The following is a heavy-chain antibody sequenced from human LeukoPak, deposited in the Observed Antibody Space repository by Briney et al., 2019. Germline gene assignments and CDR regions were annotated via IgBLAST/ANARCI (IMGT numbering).Heavy chain of an antibody. D-gene: IGHD1-26*01. CDR2: IYYSGST. CDR3: AREGGSYYYWFDP. Sequence: PSETLSLTCTVSGGSISSSSYYWGWIRQPPGKGLEWIGSIYYSGSTYYNPSLKSRVTISVDTSKNQFSLKLSSLTAADTAVYYCAREGGSYYYWFDPWGQGTLVTVSS. CDR1: GGSISSSSYY. J-gene: IGHJ5*02. V-gene: IGHV4-39*07.